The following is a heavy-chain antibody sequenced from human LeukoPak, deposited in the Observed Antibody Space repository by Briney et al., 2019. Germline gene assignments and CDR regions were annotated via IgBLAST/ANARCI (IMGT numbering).Heavy chain of an antibody. CDR2: IDTSGRT. Sequence: SETLSLTCTFFGGSISDYYWTWIRQSAEKGLEWIGRIDTSGRTNYNPSLKSRVTMSVDTSKNQFSPKLSSVTAADTAVYYCARALKSLYILSSWGYAFDIWGQGTMVTVSS. J-gene: IGHJ3*02. CDR3: ARALKSLYILSSWGYAFDI. CDR1: GGSISDYY. D-gene: IGHD6-6*01. V-gene: IGHV4-4*07.